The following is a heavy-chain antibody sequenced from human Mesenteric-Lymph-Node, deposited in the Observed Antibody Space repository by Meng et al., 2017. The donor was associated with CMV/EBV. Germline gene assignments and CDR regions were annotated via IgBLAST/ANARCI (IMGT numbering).Heavy chain of an antibody. J-gene: IGHJ4*02. Sequence: SETLSLTCTVSGGSISSSSYYWGWIRQPPGKGLEWLGSIYYSGSPHYNPSLKSRVTISGDTSRNQFSLKLSSVTAADTAVYYCARDSSWYYFDYWGQGTLVTVSS. V-gene: IGHV4-39*01. CDR3: ARDSSWYYFDY. D-gene: IGHD6-13*01. CDR2: IYYSGSP. CDR1: GGSISSSSYY.